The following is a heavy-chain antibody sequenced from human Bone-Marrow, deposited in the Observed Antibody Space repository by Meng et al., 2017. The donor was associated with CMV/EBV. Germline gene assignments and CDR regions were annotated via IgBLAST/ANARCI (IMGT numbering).Heavy chain of an antibody. V-gene: IGHV3-13*01. CDR2: IGTAGDT. D-gene: IGHD3-3*01. CDR1: GFTFSSYD. CDR3: ARDQERYYDFWSGYSNWFDP. J-gene: IGHJ5*02. Sequence: GGSLRLSCAASGFTFSSYDMHWVRQATGKGLEWVSAIGTAGDTYYPGSVKGRFTISRDNSKNTLYLQMNSLRAEDTAVYYCARDQERYYDFWSGYSNWFDPWGQGTLVTVSS.